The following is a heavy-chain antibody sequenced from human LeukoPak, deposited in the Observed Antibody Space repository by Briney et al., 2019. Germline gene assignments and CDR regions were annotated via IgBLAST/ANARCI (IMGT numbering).Heavy chain of an antibody. CDR3: ARRPAARLTFDY. Sequence: SETLSLTCTVSGGSINNYFWYWIRQPPGKGLEWIGYTSHSGGTNYNPYLKSRVTMSLDTSKNQFSLNLGSVTAADTAVYYCARRPAARLTFDYWGQGTLVTVSS. CDR1: GGSINNYF. CDR2: TSHSGGT. V-gene: IGHV4-59*01. J-gene: IGHJ4*02. D-gene: IGHD2-2*01.